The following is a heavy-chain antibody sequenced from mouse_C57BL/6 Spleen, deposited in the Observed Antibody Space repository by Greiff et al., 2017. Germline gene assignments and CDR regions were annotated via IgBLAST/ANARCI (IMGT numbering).Heavy chain of an antibody. CDR3: AREGVNDAMDY. CDR2: ISDGGSYT. CDR1: GFTFSSYA. J-gene: IGHJ4*01. D-gene: IGHD2-1*01. V-gene: IGHV5-4*01. Sequence: DVMLVEPGGGLVTPGGSLTLSCAASGFTFSSYAMSWVTQTPEKRLEWVATISDGGSYTYYPDNVKGRFTLSIDKAKNNLYLQMSHLKSEDTAMYYCAREGVNDAMDYWGQGTSVTVSS.